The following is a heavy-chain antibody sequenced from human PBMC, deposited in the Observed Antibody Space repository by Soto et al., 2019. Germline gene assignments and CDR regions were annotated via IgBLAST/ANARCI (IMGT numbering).Heavy chain of an antibody. Sequence: PSETLSLTCTVSGGSISSSSYYWGWIRQPPGKGLEWIGSIYYSGSTYYNPSLKSRVTISVDTSKNQFSLKLSSVTAADTAVYYCATLGYCSGGSCYDNRWFDPWGQGTLVTVSS. D-gene: IGHD2-15*01. J-gene: IGHJ5*02. CDR3: ATLGYCSGGSCYDNRWFDP. CDR1: GGSISSSSYY. V-gene: IGHV4-39*01. CDR2: IYYSGST.